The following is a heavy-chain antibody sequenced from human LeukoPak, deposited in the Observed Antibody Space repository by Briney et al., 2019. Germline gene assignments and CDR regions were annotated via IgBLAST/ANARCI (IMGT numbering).Heavy chain of an antibody. V-gene: IGHV3-23*01. D-gene: IGHD3-10*01. J-gene: IGHJ5*02. CDR3: AKDGLYNWFDP. CDR1: GFTFSDYA. CDR2: ISGGSSGST. Sequence: GGSLRLSCAASGFTFSDYAMSWVRQAPGKGLEWLSVISGGSSGSTYYADSVTGRFTVSRDNSKNTLYLQMNSLRAEDTAVYYCAKDGLYNWFDPWGQGTLVTVSS.